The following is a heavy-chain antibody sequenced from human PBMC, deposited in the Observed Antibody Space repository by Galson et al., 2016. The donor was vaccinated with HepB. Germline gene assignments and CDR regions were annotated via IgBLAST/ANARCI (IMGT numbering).Heavy chain of an antibody. CDR1: GGSISTSLYF. J-gene: IGHJ4*02. CDR3: ARHRSERNVDTPLVF. CDR2: IYQSGST. D-gene: IGHD5-18*01. V-gene: IGHV4-39*01. Sequence: LTCSVSGGSISTSLYFWGWIRQTPGKGLEWIGSIYQSGSTFDNPSLKSRVTISVDTSKNLISLRLTSVTTSDTGVYYCARHRSERNVDTPLVFWAQGTLVTVSS.